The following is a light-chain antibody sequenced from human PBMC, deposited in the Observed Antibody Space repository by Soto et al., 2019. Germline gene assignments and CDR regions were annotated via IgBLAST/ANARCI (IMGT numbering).Light chain of an antibody. CDR3: QQYVASPPSGT. V-gene: IGKV3-20*01. CDR2: RAF. J-gene: IGKJ1*01. Sequence: EIVLTQSPGTLSLSPGERATLSCRSRQSVSSGYLAWYQQKPGQAPRLLIFRAFNRATGIPDRFSGSGSGTGFNLTISRLEPEDVEVYYCQQYVASPPSGTVGQGTKVEIK. CDR1: QSVSSGY.